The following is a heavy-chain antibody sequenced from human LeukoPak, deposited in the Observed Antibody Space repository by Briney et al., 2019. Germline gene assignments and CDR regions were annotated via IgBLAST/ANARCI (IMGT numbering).Heavy chain of an antibody. CDR1: GASINSSSYY. V-gene: IGHV4-39*07. J-gene: IGHJ4*02. Sequence: SETLSLTCTVSGASINSSSYYWGWIRQAPGKGLECIGNIYFRGSTFYNPSLKSRVTMVVDTSKNQFSLKLSSVTAADTAVYYCARDRVGGRLAYFDYWGQGTLVTVSS. CDR3: ARDRVGGRLAYFDY. CDR2: IYFRGST. D-gene: IGHD3-16*01.